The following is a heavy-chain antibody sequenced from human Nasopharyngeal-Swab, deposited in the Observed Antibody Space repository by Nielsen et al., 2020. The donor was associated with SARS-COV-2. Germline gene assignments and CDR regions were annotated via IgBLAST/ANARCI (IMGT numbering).Heavy chain of an antibody. CDR3: ARGRITMVRGVIMLVY. Sequence: WIRQPPGKGLEWVSSISSTSTDIYYADSVKGRFTISRDNAENSLYLQMNSLRAEDTAVYYCARGRITMVRGVIMLVYWGQGTLVTVSS. D-gene: IGHD3-10*01. V-gene: IGHV3-21*01. CDR2: ISSTSTDI. J-gene: IGHJ4*02.